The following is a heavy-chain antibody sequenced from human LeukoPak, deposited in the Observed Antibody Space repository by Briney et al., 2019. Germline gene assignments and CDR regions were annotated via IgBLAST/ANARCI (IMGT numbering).Heavy chain of an antibody. Sequence: SETLSLTCTVSGGSISSYYWSWIRQPPGKGLEWIGYIYTSGSTNYNPSLKSRVTISVDTSKNQFSLKLSSVTAADTAVYYCARPLRSGWFDPWGQETLVTVSS. CDR2: IYTSGST. J-gene: IGHJ5*02. D-gene: IGHD3-10*01. CDR1: GGSISSYY. CDR3: ARPLRSGWFDP. V-gene: IGHV4-4*09.